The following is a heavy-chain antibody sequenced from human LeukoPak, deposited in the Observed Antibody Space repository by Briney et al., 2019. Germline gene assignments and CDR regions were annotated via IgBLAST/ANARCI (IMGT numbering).Heavy chain of an antibody. CDR1: GDSISSSSFY. Sequence: SETLSLTCTVSGDSISSSSFYWGWVRQPPGKGLEWIGSVYYSGSTYYDPSLKSRVTISVDTSKNQFSLKLSSVTAADTAVYYCARLRGYTSSARGYVEYWGQGTLVTVSS. J-gene: IGHJ4*02. V-gene: IGHV4-39*01. CDR3: ARLRGYTSSARGYVEY. CDR2: VYYSGST. D-gene: IGHD6-13*01.